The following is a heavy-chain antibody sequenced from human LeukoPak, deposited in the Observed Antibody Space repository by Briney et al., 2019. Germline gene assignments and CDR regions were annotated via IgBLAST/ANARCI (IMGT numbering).Heavy chain of an antibody. CDR3: AKVRSPRGYSYGYMAY. J-gene: IGHJ4*02. CDR2: ISGSGGST. V-gene: IGHV3-23*01. CDR1: GFTFSSYA. Sequence: GGSPRLSCAASGFTFSSYAMSWVRQAPGKGLEWVSAISGSGGSTYYADSVKGRFTISRDNSKNTLYLQMNSLRAEDTAVYYCAKVRSPRGYSYGYMAYWGQGTLVTVSS. D-gene: IGHD5-18*01.